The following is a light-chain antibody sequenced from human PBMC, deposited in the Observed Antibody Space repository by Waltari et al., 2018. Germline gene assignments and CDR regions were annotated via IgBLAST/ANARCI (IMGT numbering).Light chain of an antibody. Sequence: QSALTQPRSVSGSPGQSVTISCTGTSSDVGGYDYVSWYQQKPGKAPKLMVFDVNRRPSGVLDRFSGSKSGNTASLTISGLQAEDEADYYCCSYAGSYTWVFGTGTKVTVL. J-gene: IGLJ1*01. CDR1: SSDVGGYDY. CDR3: CSYAGSYTWV. CDR2: DVN. V-gene: IGLV2-11*01.